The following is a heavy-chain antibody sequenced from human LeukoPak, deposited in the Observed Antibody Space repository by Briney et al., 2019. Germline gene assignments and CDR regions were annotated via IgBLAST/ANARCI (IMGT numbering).Heavy chain of an antibody. D-gene: IGHD2-15*01. J-gene: IGHJ6*03. CDR3: ARGIVVVVAAKSLNYYYYYMDV. CDR2: IIPILGIA. CDR1: GGTFSSYT. Sequence: SVKVSCKASGGTFSSYTISWVRQAPGQGLEWMGRIIPILGIANYAQKFQGRVTITADKSTSTAYMELSSLISEDTAVYYCARGIVVVVAAKSLNYYYYYMDVWGKGTTVTVSS. V-gene: IGHV1-69*02.